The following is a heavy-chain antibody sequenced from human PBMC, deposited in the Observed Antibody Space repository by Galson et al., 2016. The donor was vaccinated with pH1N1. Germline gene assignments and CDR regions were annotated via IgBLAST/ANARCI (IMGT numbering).Heavy chain of an antibody. CDR1: GGTFGSYG. Sequence: SVKVSCKASGGTFGSYGINWVRQAPGQGLEWMGGIIPIFNTVKYAQNFQGRVTITADESTTTAYMELSSLRSEDTAMYYCAREDYYDTDLSDWYFDLWGRGTLLTFSS. CDR2: IIPIFNTV. D-gene: IGHD3-22*01. J-gene: IGHJ2*01. CDR3: AREDYYDTDLSDWYFDL. V-gene: IGHV1-69*13.